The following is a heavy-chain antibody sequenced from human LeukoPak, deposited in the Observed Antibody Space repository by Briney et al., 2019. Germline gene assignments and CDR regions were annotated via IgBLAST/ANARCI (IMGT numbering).Heavy chain of an antibody. V-gene: IGHV4-61*01. CDR3: ARESRGGDWLLD. Sequence: SETLSLTCTVSGGSFSSGSYYWSWIRQPPGKGLEWIGYIYYSGSTNYNPSLKSRVTISVDTSKNQFSLKLSSVTAADTAVYYCARESRGGDWLLDWGQGILVTVSS. D-gene: IGHD3-9*01. CDR1: GGSFSSGSYY. J-gene: IGHJ4*02. CDR2: IYYSGST.